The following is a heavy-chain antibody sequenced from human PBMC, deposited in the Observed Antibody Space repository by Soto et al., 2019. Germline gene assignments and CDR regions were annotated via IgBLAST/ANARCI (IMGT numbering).Heavy chain of an antibody. J-gene: IGHJ6*02. V-gene: IGHV4-38-2*01. CDR1: GYSISSGYY. D-gene: IGHD1-7*01. CDR3: ARGRTGTILYYYYYGMDV. Sequence: PSETLSLTCAVSGYSISSGYYWGWIRQPPGKGLEWIGSIYHSGSTYYNPSLKSRVTISVDTSKNQFSLKLSSVTAADTAVYYCARGRTGTILYYYYYGMDVWGQGTTVTVSS. CDR2: IYHSGST.